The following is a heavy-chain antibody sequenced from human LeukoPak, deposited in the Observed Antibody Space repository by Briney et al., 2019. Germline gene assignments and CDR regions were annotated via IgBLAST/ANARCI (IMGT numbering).Heavy chain of an antibody. CDR3: ARHSTGRYFDWLLRRVEHDAFDI. J-gene: IGHJ3*02. CDR1: GGSISSSSYY. CDR2: IYYSGST. Sequence: PSETLSLTCTVSGGSISSSSYYWGWIRQPPGKGLEWIGSIYYSGSTYYNPSLKSRVTISVDTSKNQFSLKLSSVTAADTAVYYCARHSTGRYFDWLLRRVEHDAFDIWGQGTMVTVSS. V-gene: IGHV4-39*01. D-gene: IGHD3-9*01.